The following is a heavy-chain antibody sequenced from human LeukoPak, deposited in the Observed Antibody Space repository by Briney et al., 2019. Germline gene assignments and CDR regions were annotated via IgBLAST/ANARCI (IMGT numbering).Heavy chain of an antibody. CDR3: AKVAFPSDY. J-gene: IGHJ4*02. D-gene: IGHD2-21*01. CDR1: GFTFSTYG. Sequence: PGGSLRLSCAASGFTFSTYGMSWVRQAPGKGLEWVPGISGRGGSTYYADSVKGRFTISRDNSKNTLYLQMNSLRAEDTAVYYCAKVAFPSDYWGQGTLVTVSS. V-gene: IGHV3-23*01. CDR2: ISGRGGST.